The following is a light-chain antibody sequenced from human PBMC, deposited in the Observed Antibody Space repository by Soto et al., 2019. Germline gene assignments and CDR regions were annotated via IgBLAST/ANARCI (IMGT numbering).Light chain of an antibody. CDR2: SNF. Sequence: QSVLTQPPSASGTPGQRVTISCSGSSSNIGINTVNWYQQLPGTAPKLLIYSNFHRPSGVPDRFSGSKAGTSASLAISGLQSEDEADYYCAAWDDSLNGWVFGGGTKVTVL. CDR3: AAWDDSLNGWV. V-gene: IGLV1-44*01. CDR1: SSNIGINT. J-gene: IGLJ3*02.